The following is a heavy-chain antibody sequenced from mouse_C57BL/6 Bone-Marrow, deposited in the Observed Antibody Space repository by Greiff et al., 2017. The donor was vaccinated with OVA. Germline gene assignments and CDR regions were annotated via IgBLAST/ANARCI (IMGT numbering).Heavy chain of an antibody. CDR3: TREEKFYYGSSRYFDV. J-gene: IGHJ1*03. Sequence: QVQLKQSGAELVRPGASVTLSCKASGYTFTDYEMHWVKQTPVHGLAWIGAIDPETGGTAYNQKFKGKAILTADKSSSTAYMELRSLTSEDSAVYYCTREEKFYYGSSRYFDVWGTGTTVTVSS. D-gene: IGHD1-1*01. CDR2: IDPETGGT. CDR1: GYTFTDYE. V-gene: IGHV1-15*01.